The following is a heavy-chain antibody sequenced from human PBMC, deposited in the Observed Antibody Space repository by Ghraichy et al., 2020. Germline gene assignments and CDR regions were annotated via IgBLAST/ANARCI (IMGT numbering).Heavy chain of an antibody. J-gene: IGHJ5*02. V-gene: IGHV3-15*01. CDR2: IKSKTDGGTT. D-gene: IGHD2-15*01. Sequence: GGSLRLSCAASGFTFSNAWMSWVRQAPGKGLEWVGRIKSKTDGGTTDYAAPVKGRFTISRDDSKNTLYLQMNSLKTEDTAVYYCTTDDFKVGGYCSGGSCRKDDWFDPWGQGTLVTVSS. CDR1: GFTFSNAW. CDR3: TTDDFKVGGYCSGGSCRKDDWFDP.